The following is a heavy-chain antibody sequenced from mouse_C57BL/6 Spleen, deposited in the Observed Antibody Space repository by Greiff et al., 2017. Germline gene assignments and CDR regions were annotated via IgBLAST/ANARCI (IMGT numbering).Heavy chain of an antibody. V-gene: IGHV5-9*01. CDR3: ARKAYYGYYFDD. J-gene: IGHJ2*01. CDR1: GFTFSSYT. D-gene: IGHD1-1*02. Sequence: EVQLVESGGGLVKPGGSLKLSCAASGFTFSSYTMSWVRQTPEKRLEWVATISGGGGNTYYPDSVKGRFTISRDNAKNTLYLQMSSLRSEDTALYYCARKAYYGYYFDDWGQGTTLTVSS. CDR2: ISGGGGNT.